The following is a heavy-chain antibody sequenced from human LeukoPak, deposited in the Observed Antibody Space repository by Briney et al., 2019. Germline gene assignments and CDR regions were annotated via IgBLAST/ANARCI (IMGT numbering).Heavy chain of an antibody. J-gene: IGHJ4*02. D-gene: IGHD3-10*01. CDR1: GYTFTVYY. Sequence: GASVTVSCTASGYTFTVYYMHWVRQAPGQGLEWMGWISPNSGGTNYAQKFQGRVTMTRDTSISTAYMELSRLRSDDTALYYCTRDVRPRGGIDSWGQGTLVTVSS. CDR3: TRDVRPRGGIDS. CDR2: ISPNSGGT. V-gene: IGHV1-2*02.